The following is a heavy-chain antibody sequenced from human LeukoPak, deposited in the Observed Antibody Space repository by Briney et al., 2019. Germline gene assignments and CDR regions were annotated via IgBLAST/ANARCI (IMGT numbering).Heavy chain of an antibody. CDR2: ISSSGSTI. D-gene: IGHD7-27*01. Sequence: GGSLRLSCAASGFTFSSYEMNWVRQAPGKGLEWVSYISSSGSTIYYADSVKGRFTISRDNAKNSLYLQMNSLRAEDTAVYYCARDRHWGAFDFWGQGTMVIVPS. CDR1: GFTFSSYE. J-gene: IGHJ3*01. CDR3: ARDRHWGAFDF. V-gene: IGHV3-48*03.